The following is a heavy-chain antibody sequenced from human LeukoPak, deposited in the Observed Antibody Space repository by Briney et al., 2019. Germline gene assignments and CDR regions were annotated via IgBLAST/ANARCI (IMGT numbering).Heavy chain of an antibody. V-gene: IGHV3-21*01. CDR3: ARDLRRATPGKGPLYAFDI. CDR2: ISSSSRYI. D-gene: IGHD5-24*01. J-gene: IGHJ3*02. Sequence: GGSLRLSCAASGFTFSSYCMNWVRQAPGKGLELVSSISSSSRYIYYADSVKGRFTISRDTSKNTLYLQMNSLIAEDTAVYYCARDLRRATPGKGPLYAFDIWGQGTMVTVSS. CDR1: GFTFSSYC.